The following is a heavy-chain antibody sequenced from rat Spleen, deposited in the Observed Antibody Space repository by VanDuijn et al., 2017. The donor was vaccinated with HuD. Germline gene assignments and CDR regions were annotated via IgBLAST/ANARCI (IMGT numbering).Heavy chain of an antibody. Sequence: EVQLVESGGGLVQPGRSLKLSCAASGFTFSDYAMNWIRQAPTKGLEWVASISPTGGSTHYRDSVKGRFTISRDNAKSTLYLQMDSLRSEDTATYYCARHFDDAPRGYYWYFDFWGPGTMVTVSS. CDR1: GFTFSDYA. V-gene: IGHV5-19*01. J-gene: IGHJ1*01. CDR3: ARHFDDAPRGYYWYFDF. D-gene: IGHD1-12*01. CDR2: ISPTGGST.